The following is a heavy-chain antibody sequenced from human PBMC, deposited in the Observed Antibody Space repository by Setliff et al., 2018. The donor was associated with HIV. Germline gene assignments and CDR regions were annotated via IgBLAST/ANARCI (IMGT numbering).Heavy chain of an antibody. D-gene: IGHD4-17*01. Sequence: GASVKVSCKASGYTFTSYGMNWVRQAPGQGLGWMGWISAYNGHTNFAQKFQGRVTMTTDTATSTAYMEVRSLRSDDTAVYYCARTDYGGNSRGNYFDYWGQGSLVTVSS. CDR2: ISAYNGHT. V-gene: IGHV1-18*01. J-gene: IGHJ4*02. CDR3: ARTDYGGNSRGNYFDY. CDR1: GYTFTSYG.